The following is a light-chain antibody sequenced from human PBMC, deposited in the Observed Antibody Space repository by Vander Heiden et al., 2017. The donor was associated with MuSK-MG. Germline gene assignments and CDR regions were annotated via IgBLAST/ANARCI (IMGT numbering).Light chain of an antibody. CDR3: QQYDDLPFT. J-gene: IGKJ3*01. CDR2: DAS. Sequence: DIQMTQSPPSLSASVGDRVTITCQASQDITNYLNWYQQKPGKAPKLLIYDASNLETGVPSRFSGSGSGTDFTFTISSLQPEDIATYYCQQYDDLPFTFGPGIKVDIK. CDR1: QDITNY. V-gene: IGKV1-33*01.